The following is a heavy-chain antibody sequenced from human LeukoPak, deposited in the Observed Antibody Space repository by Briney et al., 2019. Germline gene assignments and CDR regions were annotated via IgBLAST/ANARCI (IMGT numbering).Heavy chain of an antibody. CDR2: IYYSGST. CDR1: GGSISSGGYY. V-gene: IGHV4-31*01. D-gene: IGHD4-17*01. CDR3: ARDLSDGYGDYGAALDV. J-gene: IGHJ6*02. Sequence: SETLSLTCTVSGGSISSGGYYWSWIRQHPGKGLEWIGYIYYSGSTYYNPSRKSLVTISVDTSKDQFSLKLSSVTAADTAVYYCARDLSDGYGDYGAALDVWGQGTTVTVSS.